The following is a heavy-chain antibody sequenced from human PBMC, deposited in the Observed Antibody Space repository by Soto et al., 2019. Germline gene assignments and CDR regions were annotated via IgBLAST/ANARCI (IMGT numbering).Heavy chain of an antibody. J-gene: IGHJ3*02. Sequence: QVQLQESGPGLVKPSQTLSLTCTVSGGSISSGGYYWSWIRQHPGKGLEGIGYIYYSGSTYYNPSLKSRVTISVDPSKNQFSLKLSSVTAADTAVYYCARAPYYGSGSYDAFDIWGQGTMVTVSS. CDR1: GGSISSGGYY. V-gene: IGHV4-31*03. CDR2: IYYSGST. CDR3: ARAPYYGSGSYDAFDI. D-gene: IGHD3-10*01.